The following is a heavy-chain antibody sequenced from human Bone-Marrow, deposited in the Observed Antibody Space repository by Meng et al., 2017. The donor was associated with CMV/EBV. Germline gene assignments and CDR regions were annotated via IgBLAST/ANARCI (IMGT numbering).Heavy chain of an antibody. CDR1: GYSFTSYW. V-gene: IGHV5-51*01. CDR3: VYCAGGNVYNYGMDV. D-gene: IGHD2-8*02. J-gene: IGHJ6*02. Sequence: GESLKISCKGSGYSFTSYWIGWVRQMPGKGLEWMGIIYPGDSDTRYSPSFQGQVTISADKSISTAYLQWSSLKASDTAMYYCVYCAGGNVYNYGMDVWGQGNTVTVYS. CDR2: IYPGDSDT.